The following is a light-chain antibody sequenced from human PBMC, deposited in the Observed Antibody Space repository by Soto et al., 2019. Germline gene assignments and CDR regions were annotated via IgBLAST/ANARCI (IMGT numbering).Light chain of an antibody. V-gene: IGLV2-14*01. Sequence: QSVLTQPASVSGSPGQSITISCTGTSSDVGDYNYVSWYQQHPGKAPKLLIYEVSNRPSGVSNRFSGSKSGTTASLTISGLQADDEADYYCISYSSSYNLGVFGGGTKLTVL. CDR3: ISYSSSYNLGV. J-gene: IGLJ3*02. CDR1: SSDVGDYNY. CDR2: EVS.